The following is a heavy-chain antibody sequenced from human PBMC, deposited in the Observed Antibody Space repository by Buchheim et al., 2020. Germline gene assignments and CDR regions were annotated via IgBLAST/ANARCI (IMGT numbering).Heavy chain of an antibody. Sequence: EVQLLESGGGLVQPGGSLRLSCAASGFTFSSYAMSWVRQAPGKGLEWVSAISGSGGSTYYADSVKGRFTISRDKSKNTLYMQMNSLRAEDTAVYYCAKNGPMIDGYNHYGMDVWGQGTT. V-gene: IGHV3-23*01. CDR1: GFTFSSYA. D-gene: IGHD3-22*01. J-gene: IGHJ6*02. CDR2: ISGSGGST. CDR3: AKNGPMIDGYNHYGMDV.